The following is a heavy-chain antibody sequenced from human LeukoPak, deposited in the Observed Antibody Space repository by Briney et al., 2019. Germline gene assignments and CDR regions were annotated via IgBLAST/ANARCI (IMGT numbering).Heavy chain of an antibody. D-gene: IGHD1-26*01. Sequence: GGSLRLSCAASGFTFSGSAMHWVRQASGKGLEWVGRIRSKANSYATVYAASVKGRFTISRDDSKNTAYLQMNSLKTEDTAVYYCTRRELWADYWGQGTLVTVSS. J-gene: IGHJ4*02. CDR1: GFTFSGSA. CDR2: IRSKANSYAT. V-gene: IGHV3-73*01. CDR3: TRRELWADY.